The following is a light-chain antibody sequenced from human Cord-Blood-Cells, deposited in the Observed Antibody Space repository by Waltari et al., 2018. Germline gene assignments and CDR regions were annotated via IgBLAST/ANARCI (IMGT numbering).Light chain of an antibody. CDR3: QAWDSSTYV. CDR1: KLGDKY. J-gene: IGLJ1*01. CDR2: QDS. V-gene: IGLV3-1*01. Sequence: SYELTQPPSVSVSPGQTASITCSGDKLGDKYACWYQQKPGQSPVLVIYQDSKRPAGIPERFSGSNSGNPATLTISGIQAMDEADYYCQAWDSSTYVFGTGTKVTVL.